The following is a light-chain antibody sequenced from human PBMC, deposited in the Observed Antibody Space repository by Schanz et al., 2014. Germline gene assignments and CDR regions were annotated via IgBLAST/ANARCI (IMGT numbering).Light chain of an antibody. V-gene: IGKV3-20*01. J-gene: IGKJ2*01. Sequence: EIVLTQSPGTLSLSPGERATLSCRASQSVSRNYLAWYQQKPGQAPRLLIYGASNRATGIPDRFSGSGSGTDFTLTISRLEPEDFAVYYCQQYGSSVSYTFGQGTKLEIK. CDR3: QQYGSSVSYT. CDR1: QSVSRNY. CDR2: GAS.